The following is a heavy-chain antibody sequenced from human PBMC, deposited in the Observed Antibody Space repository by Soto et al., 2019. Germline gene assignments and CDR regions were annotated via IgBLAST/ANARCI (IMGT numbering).Heavy chain of an antibody. CDR3: ARHLGYDYYYYYYTDV. CDR2: IYYSGST. Sequence: TETLALTVTVSDGSISSYYWSWIRQPPGKGLEWIGYIYYSGSTNYNPSLKSRVTISVDTSKNQFSLKLSSVTAADTAVYYCARHLGYDYYYYYYTDVWGKGTTLTV. CDR1: DGSISSYY. V-gene: IGHV4-59*08. J-gene: IGHJ6*03. D-gene: IGHD3-16*01.